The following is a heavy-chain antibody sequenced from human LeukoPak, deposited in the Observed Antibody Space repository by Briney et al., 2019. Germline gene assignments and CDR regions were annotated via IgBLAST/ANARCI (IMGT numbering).Heavy chain of an antibody. CDR1: GFTFGDYV. Sequence: PGGSLGLSCTASGFTFGDYVMSWVRQAPGKGLEWVGFIRSKAYGGTTKNAASVKGRFTISRDDSRSIAYLQMNSLKTEDTAVYYCTRRYDSSGYYYVRDAFGIWGQGTMVTVSS. J-gene: IGHJ3*02. V-gene: IGHV3-49*04. CDR3: TRRYDSSGYYYVRDAFGI. D-gene: IGHD3-22*01. CDR2: IRSKAYGGTT.